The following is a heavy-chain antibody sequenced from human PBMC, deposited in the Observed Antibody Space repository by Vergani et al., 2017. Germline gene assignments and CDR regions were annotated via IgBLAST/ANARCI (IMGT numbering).Heavy chain of an antibody. Sequence: QVQLQESGPGLVKPSETLSLTCTVSGGSISSSSYYWGWIRQPPGKGLEWIGSIYYSGSTYYNPSLKSRVTISVDTSKNQFSLKLSSVTAADTAVYYCARDPGDGYPAHWGQGTLVTVSS. J-gene: IGHJ4*02. CDR2: IYYSGST. D-gene: IGHD6-25*01. CDR1: GGSISSSSYY. CDR3: ARDPGDGYPAH. V-gene: IGHV4-39*02.